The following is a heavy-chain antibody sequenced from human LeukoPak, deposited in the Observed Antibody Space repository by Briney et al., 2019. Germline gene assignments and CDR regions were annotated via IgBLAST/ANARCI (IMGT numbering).Heavy chain of an antibody. CDR3: TRRGVTTYHYYMDV. CDR2: IRSKAYGGTT. Sequence: GRSLRLSCTASGFTFGDYAMRWFRQAPGKGLEWVGFIRSKAYGGTTEYAASVKGRFTISRDDSKSIAYLQMNSLKTEDTAVYYCTRRGVTTYHYYMDVWGKGTTVTVSS. D-gene: IGHD3-10*01. V-gene: IGHV3-49*03. J-gene: IGHJ6*03. CDR1: GFTFGDYA.